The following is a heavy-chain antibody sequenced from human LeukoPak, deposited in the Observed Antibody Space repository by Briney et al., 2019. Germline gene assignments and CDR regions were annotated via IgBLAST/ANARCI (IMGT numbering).Heavy chain of an antibody. J-gene: IGHJ5*02. CDR1: GGTFSGYA. CDR2: ISAYNGNT. Sequence: ASVKVSCKASGGTFSGYAISWVRQAPGQGLEWMGWISAYNGNTNYAQKLRGRVTMTTDTSTSTAYMELRSLRSDDTAVYYCARGNSVRDEAWWFNPWGQGTLVTVSS. CDR3: ARGNSVRDEAWWFNP. D-gene: IGHD5-24*01. V-gene: IGHV1-18*01.